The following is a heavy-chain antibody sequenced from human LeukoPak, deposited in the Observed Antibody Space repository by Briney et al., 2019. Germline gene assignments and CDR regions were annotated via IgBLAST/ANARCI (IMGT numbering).Heavy chain of an antibody. Sequence: SVKVSCKASGGTFSSYAISWVRQAPGQGLEWMGGIIPIFGTANYAQKFQGRVTITTDESTSTAYMELSSLRSEDTAVYYCARGPLVGIGYYYYYMDVWGKGTTVTVSS. D-gene: IGHD2-21*01. CDR2: IIPIFGTA. J-gene: IGHJ6*03. CDR3: ARGPLVGIGYYYYYMDV. CDR1: GGTFSSYA. V-gene: IGHV1-69*05.